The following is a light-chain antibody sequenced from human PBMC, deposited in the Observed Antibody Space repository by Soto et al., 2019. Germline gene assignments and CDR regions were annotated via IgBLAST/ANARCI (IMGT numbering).Light chain of an antibody. Sequence: QSALTQPPSASGSPGQSVAISCTGTSSDVGGYNYVSWYQQHPGKAPKLMIYEVNKRPSGAPDRFSGSKSGNTAPLTVSGLQAEDEADYYCSSYAGSSNVFGTGTKLTVL. CDR2: EVN. CDR1: SSDVGGYNY. J-gene: IGLJ1*01. CDR3: SSYAGSSNV. V-gene: IGLV2-8*01.